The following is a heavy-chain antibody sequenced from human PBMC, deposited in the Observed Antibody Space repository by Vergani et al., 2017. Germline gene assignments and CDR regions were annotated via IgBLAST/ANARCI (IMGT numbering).Heavy chain of an antibody. CDR2: IYVSGIT. V-gene: IGHV4-61*02. Sequence: QVQLQESGPGLVKPSQTLSLTCTVSGASINNDFYYWHWIRQPAGKGLEWIGRIYVSGITDYNSSLQSRVSMSVDTSKNQFSLTLSSVTAADTAVYYCARVSPLVDTAMVTENYFDYWGLGTLVTVSS. CDR3: ARVSPLVDTAMVTENYFDY. CDR1: GASINNDFYY. J-gene: IGHJ4*02. D-gene: IGHD5-18*01.